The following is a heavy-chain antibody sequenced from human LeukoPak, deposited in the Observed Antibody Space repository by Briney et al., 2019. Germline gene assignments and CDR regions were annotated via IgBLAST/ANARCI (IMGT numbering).Heavy chain of an antibody. D-gene: IGHD6-13*01. CDR3: ARVKTAAGYLGYFDY. V-gene: IGHV4-39*07. CDR1: GGSISRTSYY. CDR2: IYYSGTT. J-gene: IGHJ4*02. Sequence: MPSETLSLTCSASGGSISRTSYYWGWIRQPPGEGLEWIGTIYYSGTTYYNPSLKSRVTISVDTSKNQFSLTLRSVTAADTAVYYCARVKTAAGYLGYFDYWGQGTLVTVSS.